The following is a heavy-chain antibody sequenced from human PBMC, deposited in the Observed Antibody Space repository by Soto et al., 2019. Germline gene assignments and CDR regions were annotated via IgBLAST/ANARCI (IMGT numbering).Heavy chain of an antibody. V-gene: IGHV3-53*04. CDR2: IYSGGST. D-gene: IGHD6-13*01. CDR3: AASIAAAVLGAFDI. CDR1: GFTVSSNY. J-gene: IGHJ3*02. Sequence: GGSLRLSCAASGFTVSSNYMSWVRQAPGKGLEWVSVIYSGGSTYYADSVKGRFTISRHNSKNTLYLQMNSLRAEDTAVYYCAASIAAAVLGAFDIWGQGTMVTVSS.